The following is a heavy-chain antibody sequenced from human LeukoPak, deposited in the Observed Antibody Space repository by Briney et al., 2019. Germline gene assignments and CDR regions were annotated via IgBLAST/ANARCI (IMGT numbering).Heavy chain of an antibody. V-gene: IGHV3-23*01. CDR2: ISGSGDKT. D-gene: IGHD6-13*01. CDR1: GFTFSSHG. Sequence: PGGSLRLSCAASGFTFSSHGMSWVRQVPGKGLEWVSFISGSGDKTYYADSVKGRFTISRDNSKNTLFLQMNSLRAEDTAVYYCGGRPAGADYFDSWGQGTLVTVSS. CDR3: GGRPAGADYFDS. J-gene: IGHJ4*02.